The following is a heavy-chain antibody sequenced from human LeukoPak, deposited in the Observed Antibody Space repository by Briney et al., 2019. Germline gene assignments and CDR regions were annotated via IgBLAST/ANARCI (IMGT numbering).Heavy chain of an antibody. J-gene: IGHJ4*02. V-gene: IGHV4-39*07. Sequence: PSETLSLTCTVSGGSISSSSYYWGWIRQPPGKGLEWIGSIYYSGSTYYNPSLKSRVTISVDTSKNQFSLKLSSVTAADTAVYYCARVYDYVWGSPIDYWGQGTLATVSS. CDR3: ARVYDYVWGSPIDY. D-gene: IGHD3-16*01. CDR2: IYYSGST. CDR1: GGSISSSSYY.